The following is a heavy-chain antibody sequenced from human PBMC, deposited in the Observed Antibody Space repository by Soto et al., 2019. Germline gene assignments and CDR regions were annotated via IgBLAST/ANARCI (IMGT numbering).Heavy chain of an antibody. D-gene: IGHD3-22*01. J-gene: IGHJ6*02. CDR2: ISAYSGNT. CDR3: AREAPHYYGSSGLDV. V-gene: IGHV1-18*01. Sequence: QVQLVQSGAEVKKPGASVKVSCKASGYTFTNYGFSWVRQAPGQGLEWMGWISAYSGNTVYTQNLLGRGTMTTDTSTRTAYMELGSLRSDDTAVYYCAREAPHYYGSSGLDVWGQGTTVTVSS. CDR1: GYTFTNYG.